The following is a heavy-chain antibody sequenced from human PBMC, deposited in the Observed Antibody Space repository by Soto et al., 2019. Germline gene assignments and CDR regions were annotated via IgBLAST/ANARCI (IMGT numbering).Heavy chain of an antibody. Sequence: EVQLVESGGGLVQPGGSLRLSCAASGFTVSSNYMSWVRQAPGKGLEWVSVIYSGGSTYYADSVKGRFTISRHNSKNTXXLQMNSLRAEDTAVYYCARDLGSRGWYGHYYGMDVWGQGTTVTVSS. CDR1: GFTVSSNY. D-gene: IGHD6-19*01. V-gene: IGHV3-53*04. CDR3: ARDLGSRGWYGHYYGMDV. J-gene: IGHJ6*02. CDR2: IYSGGST.